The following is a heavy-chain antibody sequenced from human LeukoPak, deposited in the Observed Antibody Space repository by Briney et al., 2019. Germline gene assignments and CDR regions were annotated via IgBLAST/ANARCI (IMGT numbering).Heavy chain of an antibody. CDR1: GGSISSSSYY. V-gene: IGHV4-39*07. CDR2: IYYSGST. J-gene: IGHJ6*02. CDR3: AREGSFGIAAAGHEDYYYYGMDV. D-gene: IGHD6-13*01. Sequence: PSETLSLTCTVSGGSISSSSYYWGWIRQPPGKGLEWIGSIYYSGSTYYNPSLKSRVTISVDTSKNQFSLKLSSVTAADTAVYYCAREGSFGIAAAGHEDYYYYGMDVWGQGTTVTVSS.